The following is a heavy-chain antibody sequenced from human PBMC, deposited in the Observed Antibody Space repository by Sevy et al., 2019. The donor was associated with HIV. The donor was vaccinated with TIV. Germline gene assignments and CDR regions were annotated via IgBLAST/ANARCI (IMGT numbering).Heavy chain of an antibody. D-gene: IGHD5-12*01. V-gene: IGHV3-11*04. CDR2: ISSSGSTI. J-gene: IGHJ6*03. CDR1: GFTFSDYY. Sequence: GGSLRLSCAASGFTFSDYYMSWIRQAPGKGLEWVSYISSSGSTIYYADSVKGRFTISRDNAKNSLYLQMNSLRAEDTAVYYCARAPFRHIVATLYYYYMDVWGKGTTVTVSS. CDR3: ARAPFRHIVATLYYYYMDV.